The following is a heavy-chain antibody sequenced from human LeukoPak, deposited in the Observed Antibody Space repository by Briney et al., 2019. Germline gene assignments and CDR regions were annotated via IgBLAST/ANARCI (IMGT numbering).Heavy chain of an antibody. CDR3: ASSTVTDTGFDY. CDR2: IYYSGST. D-gene: IGHD4-11*01. V-gene: IGHV4-59*11. Sequence: SETLSLTCTVSGGCISSHYWSWIRQPPGKGLEWIGYIYYSGSTKYNPSLKSRVTISVDTSKNQFSLKVSSVTAADTAVYYCASSTVTDTGFDYWGQGTLVTVSS. CDR1: GGCISSHY. J-gene: IGHJ4*02.